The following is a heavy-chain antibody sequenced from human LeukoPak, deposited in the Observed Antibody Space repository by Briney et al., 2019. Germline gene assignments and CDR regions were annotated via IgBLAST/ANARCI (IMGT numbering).Heavy chain of an antibody. CDR3: AKSRAAAVYNFDY. V-gene: IGHV3-23*01. J-gene: IGHJ4*02. CDR1: GFTFSSYA. CDR2: ISGSGGST. D-gene: IGHD6-13*01. Sequence: GGSLRLSCAASGFTFSSYAMSWVRQAPGKGLEWVSAISGSGGSTYYADSVKGRFTISRDNSKNTLYLQMNSPRAEDTAVYYCAKSRAAAVYNFDYWGQGTLVTVSS.